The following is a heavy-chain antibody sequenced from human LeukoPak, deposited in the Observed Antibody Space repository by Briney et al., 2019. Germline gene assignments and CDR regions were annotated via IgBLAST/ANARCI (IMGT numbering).Heavy chain of an antibody. CDR3: ASPVEMAPIAPPWGVFDI. J-gene: IGHJ3*02. D-gene: IGHD5-24*01. Sequence: PGRSLRLSCAASGFTFSGYAMHWVRQAPGKGLEWVAGISYDGTNTYYADSVKGRFPISRDNSKNTLYLQMDSLRAEDTAVYYCASPVEMAPIAPPWGVFDIWGQGTIVTVSA. CDR1: GFTFSGYA. V-gene: IGHV3-30-3*01. CDR2: ISYDGTNT.